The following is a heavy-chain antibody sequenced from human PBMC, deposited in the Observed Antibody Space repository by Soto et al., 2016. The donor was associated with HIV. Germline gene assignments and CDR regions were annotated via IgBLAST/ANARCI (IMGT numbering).Heavy chain of an antibody. CDR1: GYSISSGYY. D-gene: IGHD1-26*01. V-gene: IGHV4-38-2*01. Sequence: QVQLQESGPGLVKPSETLSLTCAVSGYSISSGYYWGWIRQPPGKGLEWIGSIYHSGSTYYNPSLKSRVTISVDTSKNQFSLKLSSVTAADTAVYYXARARGALGHNYFDYWGQGTLVTVSS. CDR3: ARARGALGHNYFDY. J-gene: IGHJ4*02. CDR2: IYHSGST.